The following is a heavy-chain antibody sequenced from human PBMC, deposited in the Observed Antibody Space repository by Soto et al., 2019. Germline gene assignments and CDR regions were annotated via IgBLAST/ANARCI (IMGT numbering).Heavy chain of an antibody. CDR2: ISAYNGNT. J-gene: IGHJ4*02. CDR3: AREWSYYDILTGYPSPPLFDY. D-gene: IGHD3-9*01. V-gene: IGHV1-18*01. Sequence: GASVKVSCKASGYTFTSYGISWVRQAPGQGLEWMGWISAYNGNTNYAQKLQGRVTMTTDTSTSTAYMELRSLRSDDTAVYYCAREWSYYDILTGYPSPPLFDYWGQGTLVTVSS. CDR1: GYTFTSYG.